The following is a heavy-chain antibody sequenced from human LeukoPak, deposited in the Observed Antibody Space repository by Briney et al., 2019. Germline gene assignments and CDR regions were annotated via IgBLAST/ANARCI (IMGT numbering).Heavy chain of an antibody. J-gene: IGHJ4*02. D-gene: IGHD6-19*01. CDR2: ISYGGSSK. CDR1: GFTLSSYA. V-gene: IGHV3-30-3*01. Sequence: PGGSLRLSCAASGFTLSSYAMHWVRQAPGKGLEWVAFISYGGSSKYYADSVKGRFTISRDNAKDTLYLQMNSLRPEDTAFYYCARDFGPRMGVAGSLGGFDYWGQGTLVTVSS. CDR3: ARDFGPRMGVAGSLGGFDY.